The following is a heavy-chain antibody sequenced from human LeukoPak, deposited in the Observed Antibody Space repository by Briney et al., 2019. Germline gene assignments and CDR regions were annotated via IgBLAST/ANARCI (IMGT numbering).Heavy chain of an antibody. Sequence: PGRSLRLSCAASGFTFSKDDFHWVRQAPGKGLEWVAAIGVTGDTYYAASVKGRFTISRENSKNTLYLQMNSLRAEDTAVYYCARHYYGSGSYGFQHWGQGTLVTVSS. CDR1: GFTFSKDD. V-gene: IGHV3-13*01. J-gene: IGHJ1*01. D-gene: IGHD3-10*01. CDR3: ARHYYGSGSYGFQH. CDR2: IGVTGDT.